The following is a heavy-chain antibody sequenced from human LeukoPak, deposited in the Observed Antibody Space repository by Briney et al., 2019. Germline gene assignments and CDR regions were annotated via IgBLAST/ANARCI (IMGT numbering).Heavy chain of an antibody. J-gene: IGHJ4*02. D-gene: IGHD6-25*01. CDR2: IIPIFGTA. Sequence: ASVKVSCKASGGTFSSYAISWVRQAPGRGLEWMGGIIPIFGTANYAQKFQGRVTITADESTSTAYMELSSLRSEDTAVYFCAREGAAEAKNFDYWGQGTLVIVSS. CDR3: AREGAAEAKNFDY. V-gene: IGHV1-69*13. CDR1: GGTFSSYA.